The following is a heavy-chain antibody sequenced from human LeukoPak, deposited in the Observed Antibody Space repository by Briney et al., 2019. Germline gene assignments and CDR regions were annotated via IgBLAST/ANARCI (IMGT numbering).Heavy chain of an antibody. D-gene: IGHD2-15*01. CDR1: GGAISNTNW. V-gene: IGHV4-4*02. Sequence: SGTLSLTCGVSGGAISNTNWWNWVRQPLGKGLEWIGEIHYSGSTHYDPSLKSRVIISLDKSNNHFSLKLSSVTAADTAMYYCARATGEVPVRGWAFDIWGQGTMVTVSS. J-gene: IGHJ3*02. CDR3: ARATGEVPVRGWAFDI. CDR2: IHYSGST.